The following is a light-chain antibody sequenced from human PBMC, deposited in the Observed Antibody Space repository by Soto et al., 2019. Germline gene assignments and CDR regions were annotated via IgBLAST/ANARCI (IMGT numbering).Light chain of an antibody. Sequence: VLTQSPGTLSLSPGERATLSCRASQSVSSSYLAWYQQKPGQAPRLLIYGASSRATGIPDRFSGSGSGTDFTLTISRLEPEDFAVYYCQQYGSSFTFGPGTKVDIK. CDR3: QQYGSSFT. CDR2: GAS. CDR1: QSVSSSY. V-gene: IGKV3-20*01. J-gene: IGKJ3*01.